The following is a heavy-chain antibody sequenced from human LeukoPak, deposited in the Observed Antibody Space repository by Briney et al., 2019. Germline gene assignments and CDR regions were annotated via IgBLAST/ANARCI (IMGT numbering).Heavy chain of an antibody. CDR2: IYYSGST. V-gene: IGHV4-39*07. D-gene: IGHD5-18*01. CDR1: GGSISSSSYY. Sequence: PSETLSLTCTVSGGSISSSSYYWGWIRQPPGKGLEWIGSIYYSGSTYYNPSLKSRVTISVDTSKNQFSLKLSSVTAADTAVYYCARDRRIQLWSGKEGYFDYWGQGTLVTVSS. J-gene: IGHJ4*02. CDR3: ARDRRIQLWSGKEGYFDY.